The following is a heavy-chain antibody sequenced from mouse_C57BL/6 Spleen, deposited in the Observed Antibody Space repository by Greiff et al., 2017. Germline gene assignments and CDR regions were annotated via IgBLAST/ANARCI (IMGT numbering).Heavy chain of an antibody. V-gene: IGHV14-4*01. CDR2: IDPENGDP. J-gene: IGHJ2*01. Sequence: DVQLQESGAELVRPGASVKLSCTASGFNIKDDYMHWVKQRPEQGLEWIGWIDPENGDPEYASKFQGKATITADTSSNTAYLQLSSLTSEDTAVYYCTTVGRNYWGQGTTLTVSS. CDR3: TTVGRNY. CDR1: GFNIKDDY.